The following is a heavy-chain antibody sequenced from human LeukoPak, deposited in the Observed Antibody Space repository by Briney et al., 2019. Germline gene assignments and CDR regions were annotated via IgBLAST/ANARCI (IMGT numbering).Heavy chain of an antibody. CDR1: GFTFSSCA. J-gene: IGHJ4*02. V-gene: IGHV3-48*03. Sequence: PGGSLRLSCAASGFTFSSCAMGWVRQPPGKGLEWVSYISSSGSTIYCADSVKGRFTISRDNAKNSLYLQINSLRAEDTAVYYCARDRATALDYWGQGTLVTVSS. D-gene: IGHD5-18*01. CDR3: ARDRATALDY. CDR2: ISSSGSTI.